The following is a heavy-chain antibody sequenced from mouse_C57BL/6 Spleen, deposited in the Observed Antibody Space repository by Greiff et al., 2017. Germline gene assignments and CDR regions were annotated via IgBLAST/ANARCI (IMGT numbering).Heavy chain of an antibody. J-gene: IGHJ2*01. D-gene: IGHD4-1*01. V-gene: IGHV1-55*01. CDR3: AGIWDCAFFDC. Sequence: QVQLQQPGAELVKPGASVKMSCKASGYTFTSYWITWVKQRPGQGLEWIGDIYPGSGSTNYNEKFKSKATLTVDTSSSTAYMQLRSLTSGDSAVYYCAGIWDCAFFDCWGRGTTLTVSS. CDR2: IYPGSGST. CDR1: GYTFTSYW.